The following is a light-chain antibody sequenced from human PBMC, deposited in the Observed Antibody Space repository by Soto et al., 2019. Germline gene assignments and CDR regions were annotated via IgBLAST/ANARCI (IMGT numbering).Light chain of an antibody. CDR1: SSDVGGYNY. Sequence: QSVLTQPASVSGSPGQSITVSCTGTSSDVGGYNYVSWYQQHPGKAPKLMIYEVSYRPSGVSNRFSGSKSGNTASLTISGLQAEDEADYHCSSYTGSSTLVFGGGTKVTVL. CDR2: EVS. CDR3: SSYTGSSTLV. V-gene: IGLV2-14*01. J-gene: IGLJ2*01.